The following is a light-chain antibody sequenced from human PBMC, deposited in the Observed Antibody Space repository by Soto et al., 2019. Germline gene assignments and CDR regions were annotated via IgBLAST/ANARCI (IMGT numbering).Light chain of an antibody. CDR1: QSISTW. J-gene: IGKJ1*01. V-gene: IGKV1-5*03. CDR3: QQYSGSPGT. CDR2: KAS. Sequence: DIQMTQSPSTLSASVGDRVTITCRASQSISTWLAWYQQKPQKAPNLLISKASTLESGIPSRFSGSGSGTEFTLTISSLQPDDFATYYCQQYSGSPGTFGQGTKVEVK.